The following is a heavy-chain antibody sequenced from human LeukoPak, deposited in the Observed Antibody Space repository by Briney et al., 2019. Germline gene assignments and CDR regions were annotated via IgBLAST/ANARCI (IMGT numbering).Heavy chain of an antibody. CDR3: ARVRTMTMNFDY. CDR2: IYHSGST. CDR1: GYYISSGYY. D-gene: IGHD4-17*01. J-gene: IGHJ4*02. Sequence: PSETLSLTCTVSGYYISSGYYWGWIRQPPGKGLEWIGSIYHSGSTYYNPSLKSRVTISVDTSKNQFSLKLSSVTAADTAVYYCARVRTMTMNFDYWGQGTLVTVSS. V-gene: IGHV4-38-2*02.